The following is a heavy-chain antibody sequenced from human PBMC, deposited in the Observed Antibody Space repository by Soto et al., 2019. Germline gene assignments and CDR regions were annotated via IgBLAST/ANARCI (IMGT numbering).Heavy chain of an antibody. D-gene: IGHD2-15*01. CDR1: GGSISSSSYY. V-gene: IGHV4-39*01. CDR2: IYYSGST. J-gene: IGHJ4*02. Sequence: PSETLSLTCTVSGGSISSSSYYWGWIRQPPGKGLEWIGSIYYSGSTYYNPSLKSRVTISVDTSKNQFSLKLSSVTAADTAVYYCARLQHGSDYWGQGTLVTVSS. CDR3: ARLQHGSDY.